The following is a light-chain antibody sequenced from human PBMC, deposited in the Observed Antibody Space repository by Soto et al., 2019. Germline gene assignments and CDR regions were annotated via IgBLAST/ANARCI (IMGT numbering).Light chain of an antibody. J-gene: IGLJ3*02. Sequence: QSALSQSASVSGSPGQSITISCTGTSNDVGYYNYVSWYQQHPGQAPKLMISEVTTRPSGVSDRFSGSKSGNTASLTISRLQAEDEDHYYCSSYTTAYTQVFGGGTKLTVL. CDR2: EVT. V-gene: IGLV2-14*01. CDR3: SSYTTAYTQV. CDR1: SNDVGYYNY.